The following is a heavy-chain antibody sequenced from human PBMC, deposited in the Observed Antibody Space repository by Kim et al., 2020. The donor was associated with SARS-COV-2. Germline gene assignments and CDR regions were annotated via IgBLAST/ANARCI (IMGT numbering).Heavy chain of an antibody. Sequence: GGSLRLSCVASGFTFSTYNMNWVRQAPGKGLEWVSYITGSSSTIYYADSVKGRFTISRDDAENSLYLQMSRLRDEDTAVYYCAREEYYYESSAFYMDYWGQGTLVTVSS. CDR2: ITGSSSTI. CDR3: AREEYYYESSAFYMDY. D-gene: IGHD3-22*01. J-gene: IGHJ4*02. CDR1: GFTFSTYN. V-gene: IGHV3-48*02.